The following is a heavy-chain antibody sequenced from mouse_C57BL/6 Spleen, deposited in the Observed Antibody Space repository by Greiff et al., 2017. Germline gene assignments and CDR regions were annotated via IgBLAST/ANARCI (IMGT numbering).Heavy chain of an antibody. V-gene: IGHV10-1*01. D-gene: IGHD2-12*01. CDR1: GFSFNTYA. CDR3: VREGYYSPFDY. CDR2: IRSKSNNYAT. J-gene: IGHJ2*01. Sequence: GGGLVQPKGSLKLSCAASGFSFNTYAMNWVRQAPGKGLEWVARIRSKSNNYATYYADSVKDRFTISRDDSESMLYLQMNNLKTEDTAMYYCVREGYYSPFDYWGQGTTLTVSS.